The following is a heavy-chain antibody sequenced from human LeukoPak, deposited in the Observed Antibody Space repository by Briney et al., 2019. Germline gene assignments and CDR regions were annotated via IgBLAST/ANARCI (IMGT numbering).Heavy chain of an antibody. V-gene: IGHV1-46*01. CDR1: GYTVTSYY. J-gene: IGHJ5*02. CDR2: INPSGGST. Sequence: ASVKVSCKASGYTVTSYYMHWVLQSPGQGLEWMGIINPSGGSTSYAQKFQGRVTMTRDTSTSTVYMELSSLRSEDTAVYYCARDNSTYSSSWYLIYNWFDPWGQGTLVTVSS. CDR3: ARDNSTYSSSWYLIYNWFDP. D-gene: IGHD6-13*01.